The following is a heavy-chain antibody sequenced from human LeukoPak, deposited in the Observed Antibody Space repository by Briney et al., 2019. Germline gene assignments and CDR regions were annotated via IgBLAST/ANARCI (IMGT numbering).Heavy chain of an antibody. CDR1: GYSFTTYW. Sequence: GESLKISCMASGYSFTTYWIGWVRQMPGKGLEWMGIIYPGDSDTRYSPSFQGQVTIPADKSISTAYLQWSSLKASDTAKYYCAASIGTAAGTLDYWGQGTLVTVSS. CDR2: IYPGDSDT. D-gene: IGHD6-13*01. J-gene: IGHJ4*02. CDR3: AASIGTAAGTLDY. V-gene: IGHV5-51*01.